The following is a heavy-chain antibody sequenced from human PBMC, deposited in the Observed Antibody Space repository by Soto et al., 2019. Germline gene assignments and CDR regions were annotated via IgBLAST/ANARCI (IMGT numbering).Heavy chain of an antibody. J-gene: IGHJ4*02. CDR2: INTDGSST. V-gene: IGHV3-74*01. CDR3: ARDRYGAFDY. D-gene: IGHD4-17*01. CDR1: GFTFSSYW. Sequence: EVQLVESGGGLVQPGGSLRLSCAASGFTFSSYWMHWVRQAPGKGLVWVSHINTDGSSTTYADSVKGRFTISRDNAKNTLYLQMNSLRAEDTAVYYCARDRYGAFDYWGQGTLVTVSS.